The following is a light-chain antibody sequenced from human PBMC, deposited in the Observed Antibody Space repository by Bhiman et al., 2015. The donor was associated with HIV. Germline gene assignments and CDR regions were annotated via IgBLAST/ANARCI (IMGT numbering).Light chain of an antibody. CDR3: SSYTNSNTLVV. CDR1: TSDFGGYDY. J-gene: IGLJ2*01. CDR2: DVS. V-gene: IGLV2-14*03. Sequence: QSALTQPPSASGSPGQSVAISCTGTTSDFGGYDYVSWYQQHPGKAPQLMIYDVSQRPSGVSNRFSGSKSGNTASLTISGLQAEDEADYYCSSYTNSNTLVVFGGGTKLTVL.